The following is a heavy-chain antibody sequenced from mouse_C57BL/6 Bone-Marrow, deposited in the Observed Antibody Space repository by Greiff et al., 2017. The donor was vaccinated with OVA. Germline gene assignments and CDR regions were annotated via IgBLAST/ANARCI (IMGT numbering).Heavy chain of an antibody. D-gene: IGHD2-4*01. CDR2: ISSGSSTI. J-gene: IGHJ3*01. CDR3: ARDYDYDVLAY. Sequence: EVQLKESGGGLVKPGGSLKLSCAASGFTFSDYGMHWVRQAPEKGLEWVAYISSGSSTIYYADTVKGRFTISRDNAKNTLFLQMTSLRSEDTAMYYCARDYDYDVLAYWGQGTLVTVSA. CDR1: GFTFSDYG. V-gene: IGHV5-17*01.